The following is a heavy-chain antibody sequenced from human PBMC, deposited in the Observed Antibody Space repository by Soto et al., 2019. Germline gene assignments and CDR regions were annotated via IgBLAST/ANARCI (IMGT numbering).Heavy chain of an antibody. CDR2: IWYDGSNK. Sequence: PGGSLRLSCAASGFIFSTYGMHWVRQAPGKGLEWVAVIWYDGSNKYYADSVKGRFTISRDNSKNTLYLQMNSLRAEDKAVYYCARNGVAAAGSFDFWGQGTLVTVSS. V-gene: IGHV3-33*01. CDR3: ARNGVAAAGSFDF. D-gene: IGHD6-13*01. CDR1: GFIFSTYG. J-gene: IGHJ4*02.